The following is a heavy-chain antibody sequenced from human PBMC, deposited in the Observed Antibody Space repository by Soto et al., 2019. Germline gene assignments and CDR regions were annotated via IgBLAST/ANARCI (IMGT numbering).Heavy chain of an antibody. V-gene: IGHV3-23*01. Sequence: EVQLLESGGGLVQPGGSLRLSCAASGLTFSTYAMSWVRQAPGKGLEWVSAISGSGYRGDTIYYADYVKGRFTISRDNSKNTLYLQMNGLRAEDTAVYYCAKDRELVAGSLDRWGQGTLVTVSS. J-gene: IGHJ4*02. CDR1: GLTFSTYA. D-gene: IGHD6-19*01. CDR2: ISGSGYRGDTI. CDR3: AKDRELVAGSLDR.